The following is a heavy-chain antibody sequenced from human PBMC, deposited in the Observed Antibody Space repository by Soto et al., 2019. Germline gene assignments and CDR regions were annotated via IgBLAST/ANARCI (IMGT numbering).Heavy chain of an antibody. V-gene: IGHV1-69*13. CDR3: ARVRSKDDPYYFDY. J-gene: IGHJ4*02. CDR1: GGTFSSYA. CDR2: IIPIFGTA. Sequence: RASVKVSCKASGGTFSSYAISWVRQAPGQGLEWMGGIIPIFGTANYAQKFQGRVTITADESTSTAYMELSGLRSEDTAVYYCARVRSKDDPYYFDYWGQGTLVTVSS. D-gene: IGHD2-15*01.